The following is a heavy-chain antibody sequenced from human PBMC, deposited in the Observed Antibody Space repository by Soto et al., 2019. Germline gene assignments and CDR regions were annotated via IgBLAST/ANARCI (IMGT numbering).Heavy chain of an antibody. CDR2: ISSRSDI. J-gene: IGHJ6*02. D-gene: IGHD2-2*02. CDR3: AREYTAWPLAYGLDV. Sequence: PGGSLRLSGVGPVFIFSNYSINWVRQAPGKGLEWVSSISSRSDIYYAESVKGRFTISRDNAKNSVSLQMDSLRAEDTAVYYCAREYTAWPLAYGLDVWGQGTTVTVSS. CDR1: VFIFSNYS. V-gene: IGHV3-21*01.